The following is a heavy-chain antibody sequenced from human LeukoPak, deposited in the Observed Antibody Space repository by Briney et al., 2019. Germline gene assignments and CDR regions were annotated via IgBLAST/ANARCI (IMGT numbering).Heavy chain of an antibody. D-gene: IGHD5-18*01. CDR2: ISSSGSTI. Sequence: PGGSLRPSCAASGFTFSDYYVSWIRQAPGKGLEWVSYISSSGSTIYYADSVKGRFTISRDNAKNSLYLQMNSLRAEDTAVYYCARDPSGYSYGLYWYFDLWGRGTLVTVSS. J-gene: IGHJ2*01. V-gene: IGHV3-11*01. CDR1: GFTFSDYY. CDR3: ARDPSGYSYGLYWYFDL.